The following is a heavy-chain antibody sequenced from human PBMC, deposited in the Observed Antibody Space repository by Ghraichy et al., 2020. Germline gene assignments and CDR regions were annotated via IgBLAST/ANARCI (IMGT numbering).Heavy chain of an antibody. J-gene: IGHJ4*02. CDR2: IYYSGST. CDR1: GGSVSSGSYY. D-gene: IGHD3-3*01. Sequence: SETPSLTCTVSGGSVSSGSYYWSWIRQPPGKGLEWIGYIYYSGSTNYNPSLKSRVTISVDTSKNQFSLKLSSVTAADTAVYYCARAVRFLEGFDYWGQGTLVTVSS. CDR3: ARAVRFLEGFDY. V-gene: IGHV4-61*01.